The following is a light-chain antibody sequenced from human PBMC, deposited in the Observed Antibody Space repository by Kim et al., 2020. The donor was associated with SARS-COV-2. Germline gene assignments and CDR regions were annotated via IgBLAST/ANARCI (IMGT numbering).Light chain of an antibody. Sequence: AFGRTGRIKCQGDSLRSYYASWYQQKPGQAPVLVIYGKNNRPSGIPDRFSGSSSGDTASLTITGAQAEDEADYYCNSRDSSGNHVVFGGGTQLTVL. V-gene: IGLV3-19*01. J-gene: IGLJ2*01. CDR2: GKN. CDR1: SLRSYY. CDR3: NSRDSSGNHVV.